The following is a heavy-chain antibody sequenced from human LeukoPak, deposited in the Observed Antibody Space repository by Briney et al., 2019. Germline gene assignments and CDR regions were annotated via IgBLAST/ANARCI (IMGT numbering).Heavy chain of an antibody. V-gene: IGHV4-34*01. Sequence: PSETLSLTCAVYGGSFSGYYWSWIRQPPGKGLEWIGEINHSGSTNYNPSLKSRVTMSVDTSKNQFSLKLSSVTAVDTAVYYCARKATTGPTKAAFDIWGQGTMVTVSS. CDR1: GGSFSGYY. J-gene: IGHJ3*02. CDR2: INHSGST. D-gene: IGHD4-17*01. CDR3: ARKATTGPTKAAFDI.